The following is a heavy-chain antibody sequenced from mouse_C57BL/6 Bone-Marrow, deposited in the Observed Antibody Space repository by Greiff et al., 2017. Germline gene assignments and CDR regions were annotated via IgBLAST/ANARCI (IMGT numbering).Heavy chain of an antibody. J-gene: IGHJ2*01. CDR2: IYYSGTI. CDR3: AREDYYGSRGPHFDD. D-gene: IGHD1-1*01. Sequence: VQLQQSGPGLVKPSQTVFLTCTVTGISITTGNYRWSWIRQFPGNKLEWIGYIYYSGTITYNPSLTSRTTITRDTPKNQFFLEMNSLTAEDTATYYCAREDYYGSRGPHFDDWGQGTTLTVSS. CDR1: GISITTGNYR. V-gene: IGHV3-5*01.